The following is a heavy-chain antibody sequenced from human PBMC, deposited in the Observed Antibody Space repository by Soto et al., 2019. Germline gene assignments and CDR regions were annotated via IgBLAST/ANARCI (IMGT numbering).Heavy chain of an antibody. Sequence: QVQLVQSGPEVKKPGASVKVSCKTSGYVFISYGISWVRQAPGHGLEWVGWISAYTGKADYAQKFQGRVTMTTETSTSTAFLELWSLRSDDTAVYYCARDQRYYGSGSYYSENWGQGTLVTVSS. CDR3: ARDQRYYGSGSYYSEN. CDR1: GYVFISYG. CDR2: ISAYTGKA. D-gene: IGHD3-10*01. V-gene: IGHV1-18*04. J-gene: IGHJ4*02.